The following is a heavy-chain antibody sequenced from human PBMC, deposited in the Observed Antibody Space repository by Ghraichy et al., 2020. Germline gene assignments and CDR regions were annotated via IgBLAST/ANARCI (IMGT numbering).Heavy chain of an antibody. V-gene: IGHV5-51*01. D-gene: IGHD6-13*01. CDR3: ARGFRQLSY. Sequence: GESLNISCKGSGYSFNSYWIGWVRQMPGKGLEWMGIIYPGDSDTRYSPSFQGQVTISVDKSMSTAYLQWSSLKVSDTAMYYCARGFRQLSYWGQGTLVTVSS. CDR2: IYPGDSDT. CDR1: GYSFNSYW. J-gene: IGHJ4*02.